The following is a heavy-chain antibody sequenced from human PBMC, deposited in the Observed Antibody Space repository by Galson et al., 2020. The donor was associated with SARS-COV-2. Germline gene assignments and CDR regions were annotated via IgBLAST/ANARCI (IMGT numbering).Heavy chain of an antibody. CDR3: ARALLGYNFVDL. Sequence: NSGGSLRLSCAASGLNFRDNYMSWIRQAPGKGLEWLAFFSRSGISIYYASSVEGRFTISRDNAKNSLSLQMNSLRVEDTAVYYCARALLGYNFVDLWGRGTLVTVSS. CDR1: GLNFRDNY. D-gene: IGHD5-12*01. V-gene: IGHV3-11*04. J-gene: IGHJ2*01. CDR2: FSRSGISI.